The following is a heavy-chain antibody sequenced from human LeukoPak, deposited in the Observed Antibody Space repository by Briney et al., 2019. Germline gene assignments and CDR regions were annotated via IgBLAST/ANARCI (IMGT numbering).Heavy chain of an antibody. CDR2: ITSDGSST. D-gene: IGHD1-26*01. J-gene: IGHJ4*02. CDR1: GFTFSCSW. CDR3: AREWAG. Sequence: PGGSLRLSCAACGFTFSCSWVQWVRQAPGKGLVWVSRITSDGSSTSYADSVKGRFTISRDNAKNTLYLQMNSLRAEDTAVYYCAREWAGWGQGTLVTVSS. V-gene: IGHV3-74*01.